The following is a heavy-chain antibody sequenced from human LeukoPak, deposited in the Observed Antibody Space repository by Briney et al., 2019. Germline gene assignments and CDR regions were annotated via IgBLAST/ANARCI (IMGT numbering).Heavy chain of an antibody. D-gene: IGHD3-10*01. V-gene: IGHV5-51*01. Sequence: GESLKISCKGSGYSFTSSWIGWVRQMPGKGLEWMGIIYPGDSDTRYSPSFQGQVTISADKSISTAYLQWSSLKASDTAMYYCARLHGSGSYYPNGPIDYWGQGTLVTVSS. J-gene: IGHJ4*02. CDR1: GYSFTSSW. CDR2: IYPGDSDT. CDR3: ARLHGSGSYYPNGPIDY.